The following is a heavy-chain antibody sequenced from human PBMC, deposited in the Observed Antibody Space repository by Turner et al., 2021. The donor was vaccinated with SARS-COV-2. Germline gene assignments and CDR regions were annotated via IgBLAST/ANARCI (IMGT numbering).Heavy chain of an antibody. V-gene: IGHV1-2*02. CDR1: GYTFPGYY. CDR3: ARGASVTPDRYYYYYLGMDV. J-gene: IGHJ6*02. Sequence: QVQLVQSGAEVKKPGASVKVSCKASGYTFPGYYMHWVRQAPGQGLEGMGWINPNSGGTNYAQKFQGRVTMTRDTSISTAYLKLSRRRSEETTGYYWARGASVTPDRYYYYYLGMDVWGQGTTVTVSS. D-gene: IGHD4-17*01. CDR2: INPNSGGT.